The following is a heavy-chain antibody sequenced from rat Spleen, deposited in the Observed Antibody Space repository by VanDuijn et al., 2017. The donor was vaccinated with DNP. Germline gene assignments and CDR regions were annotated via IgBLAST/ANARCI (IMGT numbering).Heavy chain of an antibody. CDR2: VSPSGGRT. CDR3: ARGQLYPYYAMDA. J-gene: IGHJ4*01. V-gene: IGHV5S13*01. D-gene: IGHD1-2*01. CDR1: GFAFSNYD. Sequence: EVQLVESGGGLVRPGRSLKLSCAASGFAFSNYDMAWVRQAPTKGLEWVAAVSPSGGRTYYRDSVKGRFTVSRDNAKNTLYLQMSKLGSEDTAIYYCARGQLYPYYAMDAWGQGTSVTVSS.